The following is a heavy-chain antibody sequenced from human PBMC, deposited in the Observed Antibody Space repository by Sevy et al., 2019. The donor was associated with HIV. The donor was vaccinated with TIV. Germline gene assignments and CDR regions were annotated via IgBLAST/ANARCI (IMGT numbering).Heavy chain of an antibody. CDR2: ISSSSSYI. CDR1: GFTFSSYS. V-gene: IGHV3-21*01. Sequence: GGSLRLSCVASGFTFSSYSMNWVRQAPGKGLEWVSSISSSSSYIYYADSVKGRFTISRDNAKNSLYLQMNSLRAEDTAVYYCARGVRDFWNGYPDYWGQGTLVTVSS. CDR3: ARGVRDFWNGYPDY. J-gene: IGHJ4*02. D-gene: IGHD3-3*01.